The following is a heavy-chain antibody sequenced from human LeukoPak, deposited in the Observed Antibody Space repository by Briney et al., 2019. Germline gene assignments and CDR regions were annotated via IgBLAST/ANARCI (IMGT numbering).Heavy chain of an antibody. CDR1: GFTVSSNY. Sequence: GGSLRLSCAASGFTVSSNYMSWVRQAPGKGLEWVSVISGSGGSTNYADSVKGRFTISRDNSKNTLYFQMNSLRAEDTAVYYCAKGHISSACYDYWGQGTLVTVSS. CDR3: AKGHISSACYDY. V-gene: IGHV3-23*01. J-gene: IGHJ4*02. CDR2: ISGSGGST. D-gene: IGHD6-19*01.